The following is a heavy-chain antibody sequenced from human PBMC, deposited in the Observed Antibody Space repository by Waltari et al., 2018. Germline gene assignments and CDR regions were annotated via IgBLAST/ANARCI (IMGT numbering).Heavy chain of an antibody. Sequence: NYMTWVRQAPGKGLEWVSVIYSGITTYYADSAKDRFIISRDNSKNTLFLQMNSLRAEDTAVYYCARGHCTGGSCHSGDNFDLWGQGTLVTVSS. J-gene: IGHJ4*02. CDR3: ARGHCTGGSCHSGDNFDL. V-gene: IGHV3-53*03. CDR2: IYSGITT. CDR1: NY. D-gene: IGHD2-15*01.